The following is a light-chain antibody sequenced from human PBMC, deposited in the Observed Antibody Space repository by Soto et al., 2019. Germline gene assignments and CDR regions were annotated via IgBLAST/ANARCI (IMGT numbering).Light chain of an antibody. J-gene: IGKJ1*01. Sequence: VITLGPATLSVPPGERATLSCRASQSVSSNLAWYQQKPVQSPRLLIYDASTRATGIPARFGGSGSGTEFTLTITSLQSEDFAVYYCQQYNNWPRTFGQGTKV. V-gene: IGKV3-15*01. CDR3: QQYNNWPRT. CDR2: DAS. CDR1: QSVSSN.